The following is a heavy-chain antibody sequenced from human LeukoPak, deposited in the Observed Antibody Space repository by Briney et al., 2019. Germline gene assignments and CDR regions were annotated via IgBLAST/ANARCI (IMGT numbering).Heavy chain of an antibody. CDR2: IYYSGST. CDR1: GASISSYY. J-gene: IGHJ4*02. D-gene: IGHD5-18*01. Sequence: PSETLSLTCTVSGASISSYYWSWIRQPPGQGLEWIGYIYYSGSTNYNPSLKSRVTISVDTSKNQFSLKLSSVTAADTAVYYCARWLYSDTAMVYYFDYWGQGTLVTVSS. CDR3: ARWLYSDTAMVYYFDY. V-gene: IGHV4-59*01.